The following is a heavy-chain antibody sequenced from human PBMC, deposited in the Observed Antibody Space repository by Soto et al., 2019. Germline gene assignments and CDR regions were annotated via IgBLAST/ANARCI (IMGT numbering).Heavy chain of an antibody. V-gene: IGHV3-53*04. J-gene: IGHJ6*02. CDR2: IYSDGST. Sequence: EVQLVESGGGLVQPGGSLRLSCATSGFTVNSNYMSWVRQAPGKGLEWVSVIYSDGSTYHADSVKGRFTISRHNSKNTLYLQMNSLRPEDTAVYYCARAFVVGTTTRYYYGMDVWGQGTTVPVSS. CDR3: ARAFVVGTTTRYYYGMDV. D-gene: IGHD1-1*01. CDR1: GFTVNSNY.